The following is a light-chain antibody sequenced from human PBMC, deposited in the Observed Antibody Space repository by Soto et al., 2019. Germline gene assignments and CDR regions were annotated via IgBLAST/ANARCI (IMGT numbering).Light chain of an antibody. V-gene: IGKV3-20*01. CDR2: DVS. CDR1: QSVTSS. CDR3: QQYGTSRT. J-gene: IGKJ1*01. Sequence: EIVLTQSPATLSLSPGDRATLSCRASQSVTSSLAWFQQKPGQAPRLLIYDVSRRATTIPDRFTGSGSGTDFTLTISRLEPEDFAVYYCQQYGTSRTFGQGTKVDIK.